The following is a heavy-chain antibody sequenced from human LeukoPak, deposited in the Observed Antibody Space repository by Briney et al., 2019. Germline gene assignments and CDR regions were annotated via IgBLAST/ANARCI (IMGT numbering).Heavy chain of an antibody. CDR2: ISSSAATI. D-gene: IGHD2-2*01. CDR3: ARYQPQRFDY. CDR1: GFTFSDYY. Sequence: GGSLRLSCAASGFTFSDYYMSWIRQAPGKGLEWISYISSSAATIYYADSVKGRFTISRDNAKNSVYLQMNSLRAEDTAVYYCARYQPQRFDYWGQGTLVTVSS. V-gene: IGHV3-11*04. J-gene: IGHJ4*02.